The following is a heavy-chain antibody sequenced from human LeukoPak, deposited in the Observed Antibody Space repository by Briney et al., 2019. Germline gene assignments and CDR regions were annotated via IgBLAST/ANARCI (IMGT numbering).Heavy chain of an antibody. CDR1: GFRFSDYT. CDR2: IGGRGGST. Sequence: GGSLRLSCAASGFRFSDYTMTWVRQAPGKGPEWVSAIGGRGGSTYYADSLGGRFTISRDNSKDMLYLQMNSLKVEDTATYYCGKEGGAWGQGTKVTVSS. CDR3: GKEGGA. D-gene: IGHD3-16*01. J-gene: IGHJ5*02. V-gene: IGHV3-23*01.